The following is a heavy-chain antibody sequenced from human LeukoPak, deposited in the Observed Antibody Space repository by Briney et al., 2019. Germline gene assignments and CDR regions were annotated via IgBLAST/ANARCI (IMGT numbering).Heavy chain of an antibody. CDR2: ISASGGSA. V-gene: IGHV3-23*01. CDR3: AQDRYGSGISIFDY. CDR1: GFTFVSHA. Sequence: PGGSLRLSCAASGFTFVSHAMSWVRQAPGKGLEWVSTISASGGSAYDADSVKGRFTISRDNSKNTLYLQMNSLRAEDTAVYFCAQDRYGSGISIFDYWGQGTLVTVSS. J-gene: IGHJ4*02. D-gene: IGHD3-10*01.